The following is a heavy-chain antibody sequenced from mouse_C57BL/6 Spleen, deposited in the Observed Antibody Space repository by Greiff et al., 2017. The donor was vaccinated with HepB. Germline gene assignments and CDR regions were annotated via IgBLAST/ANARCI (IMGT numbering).Heavy chain of an antibody. V-gene: IGHV5-9*01. CDR2: ISGGGGNT. CDR3: ARPAPNYDYDPFFAY. J-gene: IGHJ3*01. Sequence: EVHLVESGGGLVKPGGSLKLSCAASGFTFSSYTMSWVRQTPEKRLGWVATISGGGGNTYYPDSVKGRFTISRDNAKNTLYLQMSSLRSEDTALYYCARPAPNYDYDPFFAYWGQGTLVTVSA. CDR1: GFTFSSYT. D-gene: IGHD2-4*01.